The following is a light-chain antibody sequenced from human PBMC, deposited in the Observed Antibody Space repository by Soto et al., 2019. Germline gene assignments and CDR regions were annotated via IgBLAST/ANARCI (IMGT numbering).Light chain of an antibody. CDR2: GAS. CDR3: QQFGSSPGFT. CDR1: QSINSRY. J-gene: IGKJ3*01. V-gene: IGKV3-20*01. Sequence: EIVLTQSPGTLSLSPGERATLSCRARQSINSRYLAWYQQKPGQAPRLLIYGASSRATGIPDRFSGSGSGTDFTRTISRLEPEDFAVYYCQQFGSSPGFTFGPGTKVDIK.